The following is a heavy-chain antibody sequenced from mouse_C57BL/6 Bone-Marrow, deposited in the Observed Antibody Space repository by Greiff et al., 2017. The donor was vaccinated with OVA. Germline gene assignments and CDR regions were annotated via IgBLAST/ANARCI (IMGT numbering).Heavy chain of an antibody. CDR1: GFNIKDDY. V-gene: IGHV14-4*01. CDR2: IDPENGDT. Sequence: VQLKESGAELVRPGASVKLSCTASGFNIKDDYMHWVKQRPEQGLEWIGWIDPENGDTEYASKFQGKATITADTSSNTAYLQLSSLTSEDTAVYYCTTLGYGSSSWFAYWGQGTLVTVSA. J-gene: IGHJ3*01. CDR3: TTLGYGSSSWFAY. D-gene: IGHD1-1*01.